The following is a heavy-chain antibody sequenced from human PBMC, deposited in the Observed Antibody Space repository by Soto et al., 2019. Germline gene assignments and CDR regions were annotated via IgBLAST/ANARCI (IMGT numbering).Heavy chain of an antibody. CDR1: GGSFSGYY. CDR2: INHSGST. CDR3: ARLGITGTTKGHFDY. D-gene: IGHD1-7*01. Sequence: NPSETLSLTCAVYGGSFSGYYWSWIRQPPGKGLEWIGEINHSGSTNYNPSLKSRGTISVDTSKNQFPLKLSSVTAADTAVYYCARLGITGTTKGHFDYWGQGTLVTVSS. J-gene: IGHJ4*02. V-gene: IGHV4-34*01.